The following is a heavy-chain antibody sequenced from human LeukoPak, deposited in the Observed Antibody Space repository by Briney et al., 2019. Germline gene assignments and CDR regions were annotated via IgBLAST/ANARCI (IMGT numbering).Heavy chain of an antibody. V-gene: IGHV4-39*01. CDR2: KYYRGST. D-gene: IGHD2-2*01. Sequence: KPSQTLSLTCTVSSGSLSSSSYYWGWLRQPRGRGLEWIASKYYRGSTYYNPSLKSRVTISVDTSKNQFSLKLSSVTAADTAVYYCARQLGYCSSTSCYADKVDYWGQGTLVTVSS. J-gene: IGHJ4*02. CDR3: ARQLGYCSSTSCYADKVDY. CDR1: SGSLSSSSYY.